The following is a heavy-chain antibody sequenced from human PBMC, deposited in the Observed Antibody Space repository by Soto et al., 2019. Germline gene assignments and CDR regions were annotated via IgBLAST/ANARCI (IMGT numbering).Heavy chain of an antibody. J-gene: IGHJ4*02. CDR3: AKDRVESGLGEIDY. CDR1: GFAFRTSG. Sequence: VQLVESGGGLVQPGGSLRLSCAASGFAFRTSGMHWVRQAPGKGLQWVAIISYDGSREYYLDSVKGRFTISRDNPKNTLYLQMNSLRAEDTAVYYCAKDRVESGLGEIDYWGQGTLVSVSS. V-gene: IGHV3-30*18. D-gene: IGHD3-16*01. CDR2: ISYDGSRE.